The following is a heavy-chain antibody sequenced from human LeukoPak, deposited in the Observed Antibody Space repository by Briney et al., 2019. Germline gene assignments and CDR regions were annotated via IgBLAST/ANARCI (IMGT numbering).Heavy chain of an antibody. CDR2: ISSSSSTI. V-gene: IGHV3-48*01. J-gene: IGHJ4*02. CDR1: GFTFSSYS. Sequence: PGGSLRLSCAASGFTFSSYSMNWVRQAPGKGLEWVSYISSSSSTIYYADSVKGRFTISRDNAKNSLYLQMNSLRAEDTAVYYCARDPVILTGYSRYYWGQGTLVTVSS. D-gene: IGHD3-9*01. CDR3: ARDPVILTGYSRYY.